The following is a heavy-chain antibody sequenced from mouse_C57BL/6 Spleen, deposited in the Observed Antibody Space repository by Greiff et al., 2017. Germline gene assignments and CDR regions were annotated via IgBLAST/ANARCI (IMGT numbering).Heavy chain of an antibody. D-gene: IGHD1-1*01. J-gene: IGHJ2*01. Sequence: EVQLVESGGGLVKPGGSLKLSCAASGFTFSSYAMSWVRQTPEKRLEWVATISDGGSYTYYPDNVKGRFTISRDNAKNNLYLQMSHLKSEDTAMYYCARDGGNYGSSYGDYWGQGTTLTVSS. CDR1: GFTFSSYA. V-gene: IGHV5-4*01. CDR2: ISDGGSYT. CDR3: ARDGGNYGSSYGDY.